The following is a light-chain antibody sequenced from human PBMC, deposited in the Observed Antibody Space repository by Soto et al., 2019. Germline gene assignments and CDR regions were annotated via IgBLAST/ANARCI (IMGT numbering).Light chain of an antibody. CDR3: QQYNSWPLT. V-gene: IGKV3-15*01. Sequence: EMVMTQSPATLSVPPGERATLSCRASQSVGSSLAWYQRKPGQAPRLLIYGASTRATGIPATFSGSGSGTEFTLTISSLQSEDFAVYYCQQYNSWPLTFGGGTKVDIK. CDR1: QSVGSS. CDR2: GAS. J-gene: IGKJ4*01.